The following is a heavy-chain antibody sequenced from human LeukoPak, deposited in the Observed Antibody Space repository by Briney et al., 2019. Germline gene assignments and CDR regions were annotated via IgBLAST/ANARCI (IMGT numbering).Heavy chain of an antibody. CDR3: ARGAYSYAQDF. V-gene: IGHV1-46*01. J-gene: IGHJ4*02. Sequence: ASVKVSCKTSGYTFTHYYIHWVRQAPGQGLEWMGIINPSGGSTNYAQTFQGRPSMTRDTSTSTVYMELSSLRSEDTAVYYCARGAYSYAQDFWGQGTLVTVSS. CDR1: GYTFTHYY. D-gene: IGHD5-18*01. CDR2: INPSGGST.